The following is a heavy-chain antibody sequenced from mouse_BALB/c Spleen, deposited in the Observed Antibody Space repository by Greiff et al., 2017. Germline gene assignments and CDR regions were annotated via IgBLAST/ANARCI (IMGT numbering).Heavy chain of an antibody. CDR2: INPGSGGT. CDR3: ARYDYDGYYAMDY. D-gene: IGHD2-4*01. Sequence: QVQLQQSGAELMKPGASVKISCKATGYTFSSYWIEWVKQRPGHGLEWIGVINPGSGGTNYNEKFKGKATLTSDKSSSTAYMQLSSLTSDDSAVYFCARYDYDGYYAMDYWGQGTSVTVSS. V-gene: IGHV1-54*01. CDR1: GYTFSSYW. J-gene: IGHJ4*01.